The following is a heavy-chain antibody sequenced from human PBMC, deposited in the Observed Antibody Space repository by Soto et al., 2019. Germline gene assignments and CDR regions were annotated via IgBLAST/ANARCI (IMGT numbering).Heavy chain of an antibody. CDR3: ARDQVAVAVRVYYYYGMDV. Sequence: GGSLRLSCAASGFTFSIYSMNWVRQAPGKGLEWVSSISSSSSYIYYADSVKGRFTISRDNAKNSLYLQMNSLRAEDTAVYYCARDQVAVAVRVYYYYGMDVWGQGTTVTVSS. CDR1: GFTFSIYS. CDR2: ISSSSSYI. J-gene: IGHJ6*02. D-gene: IGHD6-19*01. V-gene: IGHV3-21*01.